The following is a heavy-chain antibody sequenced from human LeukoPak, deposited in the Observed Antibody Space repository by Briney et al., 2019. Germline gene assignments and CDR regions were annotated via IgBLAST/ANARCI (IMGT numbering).Heavy chain of an antibody. J-gene: IGHJ4*02. CDR1: GYTFTSYG. D-gene: IGHD2-15*01. CDR3: ARDCIGCHGFDH. V-gene: IGHV1-18*01. CDR2: VSAYGDNT. Sequence: AASVKVSCKASGYTFTSYGISWVRQAPGQGLEWMGWVSAYGDNTNYVQKVQGRVTMTTDTSTSTAYMELRSLRSDDTAVYYCARDCIGCHGFDHWGQGTLVTVSS.